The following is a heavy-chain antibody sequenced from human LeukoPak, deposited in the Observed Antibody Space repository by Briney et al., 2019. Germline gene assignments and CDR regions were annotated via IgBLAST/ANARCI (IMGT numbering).Heavy chain of an antibody. CDR1: GFTFSSYA. J-gene: IGHJ4*02. V-gene: IGHV3-23*01. CDR3: ARAHYYDSSGYLDY. Sequence: GGSLRLSCAASGFTFSSYAMSWVRQAPGKGLEWVSTISGSGVSTYYADSVKGRFTISRDNSKNTLYLQMNSLRAEDTAVYYCARAHYYDSSGYLDYWGQGTLVTVS. CDR2: ISGSGVST. D-gene: IGHD3-22*01.